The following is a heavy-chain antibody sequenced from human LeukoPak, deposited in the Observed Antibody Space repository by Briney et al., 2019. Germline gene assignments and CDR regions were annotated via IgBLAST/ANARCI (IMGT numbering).Heavy chain of an antibody. J-gene: IGHJ3*02. CDR3: ASAGSLNAFDI. CDR2: ISYDESNK. D-gene: IGHD6-25*01. V-gene: IGHV3-30-3*01. CDR1: GFTFSSYA. Sequence: PGRSLRLSCAASGFTFSSYAMHWVRQAPGKGLEWVAVISYDESNKYYADSVKGRFTISRDNSKNTLYLQMNSLRAEDTAVYYCASAGSLNAFDIWGQGTMVTVSS.